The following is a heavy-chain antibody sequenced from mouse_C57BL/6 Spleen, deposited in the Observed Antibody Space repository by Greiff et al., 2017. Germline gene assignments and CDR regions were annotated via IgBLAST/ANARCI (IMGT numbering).Heavy chain of an antibody. CDR2: ISSGSSTI. D-gene: IGHD1-1*01. Sequence: EVKLEESGGGLVKPGGSLKLSCAASGFTFSDYGMHWVRQAPEKGLEWVAYISSGSSTIYYADTVQGRFTISRDNAKNTLFLQMTSPRSEDTAMYYCARTYGSRGGNYAMDYWGQGTSVTVSS. CDR3: ARTYGSRGGNYAMDY. V-gene: IGHV5-17*01. J-gene: IGHJ4*01. CDR1: GFTFSDYG.